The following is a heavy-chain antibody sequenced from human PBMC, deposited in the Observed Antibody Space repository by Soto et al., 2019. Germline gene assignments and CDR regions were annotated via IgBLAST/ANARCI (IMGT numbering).Heavy chain of an antibody. CDR3: ARYQWDGDYAFDS. J-gene: IGHJ4*02. CDR2: INPSGGNT. D-gene: IGHD4-17*01. Sequence: QVQLVQSGAEVKKPGASVKVSCKASGYTFTSYYIHWVRQAPGQGLEWMGKINPSGGNTNYAQKLQGRGTMTRDTSTRPVYMELSRLRSEDTAVYYCARYQWDGDYAFDSWGQGTLVTVSS. V-gene: IGHV1-46*01. CDR1: GYTFTSYY.